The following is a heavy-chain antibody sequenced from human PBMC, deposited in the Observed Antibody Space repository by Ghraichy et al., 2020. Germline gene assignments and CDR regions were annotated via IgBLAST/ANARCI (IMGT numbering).Heavy chain of an antibody. CDR2: IWYDGSNT. Sequence: GGSLRLSCAASGFSFSSYGMHWVRQAPGKGLEWLAVIWYDGSNTHYADSVKGRFTISRDNSKNTLYLQMNSLGGDDTAVYYCAKEHERSGYYSLIYYYGMDVWGQGTTVSVSS. D-gene: IGHD3-22*01. CDR1: GFSFSSYG. CDR3: AKEHERSGYYSLIYYYGMDV. V-gene: IGHV3-33*06. J-gene: IGHJ6*02.